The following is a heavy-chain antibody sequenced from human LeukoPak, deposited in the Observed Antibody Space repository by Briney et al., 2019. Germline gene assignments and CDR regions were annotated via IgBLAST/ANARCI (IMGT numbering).Heavy chain of an antibody. CDR3: ASSGCSGGTCYVPDY. CDR1: GYTFTTYG. J-gene: IGHJ4*02. D-gene: IGHD2-15*01. Sequence: GASVKVSCKASGYTFTTYGISWVRQAPGQGLEWMGWISAYNGNTNYAQNLQGRVTMTTDTSTSTAYMELRSLRSDDTAVYYCASSGCSGGTCYVPDYWGQGTLVTVSS. CDR2: ISAYNGNT. V-gene: IGHV1-18*01.